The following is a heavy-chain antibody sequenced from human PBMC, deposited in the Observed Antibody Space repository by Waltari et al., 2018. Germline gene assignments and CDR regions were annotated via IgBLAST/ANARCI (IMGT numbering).Heavy chain of an antibody. Sequence: HVQLVPSGAEVKKPGSSVKVSCTASGGSFAGYGISWVRQAPGQGLEWMGVIIPMFGIPEYSQKFQDRLTITADESTNTAYMELNSLSSEDTAIYYCARHELGISQFYYNMYVWGQGTTVTISS. D-gene: IGHD3-16*01. CDR3: ARHELGISQFYYNMYV. J-gene: IGHJ6*02. V-gene: IGHV1-69*12. CDR1: GGSFAGYG. CDR2: IIPMFGIP.